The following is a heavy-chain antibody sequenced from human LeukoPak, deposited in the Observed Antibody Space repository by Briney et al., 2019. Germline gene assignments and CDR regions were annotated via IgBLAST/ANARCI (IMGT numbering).Heavy chain of an antibody. D-gene: IGHD3-10*01. Sequence: GRSLRLSCAASGFTFSSYGFHWVRQAAGKGLEWVAVIWSDGNNRNYAGSVKGRFTISRDNSKNTLYLQMNSLRAEDTAVYYCAKEGYYGSGSSQFDYWGQGTLVTVSS. CDR3: AKEGYYGSGSSQFDY. V-gene: IGHV3-33*06. CDR2: IWSDGNNR. CDR1: GFTFSSYG. J-gene: IGHJ4*02.